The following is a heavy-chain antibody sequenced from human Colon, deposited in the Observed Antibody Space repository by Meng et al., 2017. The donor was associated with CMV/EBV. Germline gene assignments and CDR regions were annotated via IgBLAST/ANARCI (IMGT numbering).Heavy chain of an antibody. V-gene: IGHV3-7*01. CDR2: IKQDGSEI. D-gene: IGHD3-10*02. CDR3: VVHSNTVWPNTMF. Sequence: GGSLRLSCAASGFIFNNYWMSWVRQAPGKGLEWVGNIKQDGSEIHYVDSVKGRFTISKDNAKASLFLQMNSLRAEDTALYYCVVHSNTVWPNTMFWGQGTLVTVSS. CDR1: GFIFNNYW. J-gene: IGHJ4*02.